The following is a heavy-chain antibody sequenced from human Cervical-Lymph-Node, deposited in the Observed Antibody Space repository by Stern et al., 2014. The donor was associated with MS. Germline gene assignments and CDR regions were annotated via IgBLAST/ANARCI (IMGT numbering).Heavy chain of an antibody. J-gene: IGHJ6*02. CDR2: ISYDGAQK. V-gene: IGHV3-30-3*01. CDR1: GFDFYNYP. Sequence: VQLVESGGGVVQPGRSLRLSCAASGFDFYNYPIHWVRQAPGKGLEWVAVISYDGAQKYYADSVKGRFTISRDDSKKMVYLQMNRLKVDDTAVYYCARGRTQRWPYYAMDVWGQGTTVIVSS. CDR3: ARGRTQRWPYYAMDV. D-gene: IGHD5-18*01.